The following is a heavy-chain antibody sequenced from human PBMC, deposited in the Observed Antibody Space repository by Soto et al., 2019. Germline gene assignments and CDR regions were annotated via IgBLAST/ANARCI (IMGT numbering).Heavy chain of an antibody. D-gene: IGHD6-19*01. Sequence: QVQLQESGPGLVKPSETLSLTCTVSGGSVDSGGDYWTWMRQPPGKGLEWIGYLYYGTTRYNPSLKSRVVISTDQSENPFSLKVTSVTAADTAVYYCAREITSAWYRGFDYWGRGTLVAVSS. V-gene: IGHV4-61*08. J-gene: IGHJ4*02. CDR3: AREITSAWYRGFDY. CDR2: LYYGTT. CDR1: GGSVDSGGDY.